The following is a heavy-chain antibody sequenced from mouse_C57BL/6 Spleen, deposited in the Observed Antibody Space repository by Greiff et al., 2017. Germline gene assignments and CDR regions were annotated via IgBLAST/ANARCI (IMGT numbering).Heavy chain of an antibody. CDR2: ISYDGSN. Sequence: ESGPGLVKPSQSLSLTCSVTGSSITSGYYWNWIRQFPGNKLEWMGYISYDGSNNYNPSLKNRISITRDTSKNQFFLKLNSVTTEDTATYYGASGNWDWYFDVWGTGTTVTVSS. J-gene: IGHJ1*03. V-gene: IGHV3-6*01. CDR1: GSSITSGYY. D-gene: IGHD4-1*01. CDR3: ASGNWDWYFDV.